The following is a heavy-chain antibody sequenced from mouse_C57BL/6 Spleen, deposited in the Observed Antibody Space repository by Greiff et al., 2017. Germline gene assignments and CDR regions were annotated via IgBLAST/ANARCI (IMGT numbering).Heavy chain of an antibody. CDR3: ASDYYGSSYVRSYYAMDY. CDR2: IHPNSGST. CDR1: GYTFTSYW. J-gene: IGHJ4*01. Sequence: QVQLQQPGAELVKPGASVTLSCKASGYTFTSYWMHWVKQTPGQGLEWIGMIHPNSGSTNYNEKFKSKAILTADKSSSTAYMQHINLTSEDSSVYYCASDYYGSSYVRSYYAMDYWGQGTSVTVSS. V-gene: IGHV1-64*01. D-gene: IGHD1-1*01.